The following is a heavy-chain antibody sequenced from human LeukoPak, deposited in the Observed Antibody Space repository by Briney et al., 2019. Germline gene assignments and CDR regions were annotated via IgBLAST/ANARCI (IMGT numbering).Heavy chain of an antibody. V-gene: IGHV3-23*01. Sequence: GGSLRLSCAASGFTFSNAWMSWVRQAPGKGLEWVSSIFPSGGEIHYADSVRGRFTISRDNSKSTLSLQMNSLRAEDTAVYYCAKDRPLLGVYWGQGTLVTVSS. J-gene: IGHJ4*02. D-gene: IGHD2-21*01. CDR1: GFTFSNAW. CDR3: AKDRPLLGVY. CDR2: IFPSGGEI.